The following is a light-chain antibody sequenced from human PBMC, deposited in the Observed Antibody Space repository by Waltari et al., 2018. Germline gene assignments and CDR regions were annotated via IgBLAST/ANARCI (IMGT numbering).Light chain of an antibody. J-gene: IGLJ3*02. Sequence: SYVLTQPPSVSVAPGKTARISCGGNNIGTKSVHWYQQKPGQAPVLVIYHDSDRPSGIPGGFTGSNSGNTATLTISRVEAGDEADYYCQVWNSSSDHRVFGGGTKLTVL. V-gene: IGLV3-21*04. CDR1: NIGTKS. CDR2: HDS. CDR3: QVWNSSSDHRV.